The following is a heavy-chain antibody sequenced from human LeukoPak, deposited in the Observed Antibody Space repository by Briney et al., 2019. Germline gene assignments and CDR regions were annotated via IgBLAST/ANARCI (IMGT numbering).Heavy chain of an antibody. J-gene: IGHJ3*02. CDR3: ARDRRFTVIDI. D-gene: IGHD4-17*01. CDR2: INAGNGNT. Sequence: ASVKVSCKASGYTFTIYAMHWVRQAPGQRLEWMGWINAGNGNTKYSQKFQGRVTITRDTSASTAYMELGSLRSEDTAVYYCARDRRFTVIDIWGQGTMVTVSS. V-gene: IGHV1-3*01. CDR1: GYTFTIYA.